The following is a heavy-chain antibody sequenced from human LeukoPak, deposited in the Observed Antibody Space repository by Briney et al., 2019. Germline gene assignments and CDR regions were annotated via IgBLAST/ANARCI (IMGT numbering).Heavy chain of an antibody. J-gene: IGHJ5*02. D-gene: IGHD2-8*01. Sequence: ASVKASCKASGYTFTGYYMHWVRQAPGQGLEWMGWINPNSGGTNYAQKFQGRVTMTRDTSISTAYMELSRLRSDDTAVYYCARGEYCTNGVCYHNWFDPWGQGTLVTVSS. CDR2: INPNSGGT. CDR1: GYTFTGYY. CDR3: ARGEYCTNGVCYHNWFDP. V-gene: IGHV1-2*02.